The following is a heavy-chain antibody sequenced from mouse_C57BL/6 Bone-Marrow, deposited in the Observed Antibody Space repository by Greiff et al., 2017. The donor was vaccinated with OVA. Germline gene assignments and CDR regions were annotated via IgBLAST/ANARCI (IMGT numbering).Heavy chain of an antibody. CDR2: IDPSDSYT. D-gene: IGHD1-1*01. J-gene: IGHJ1*03. Sequence: VQLQQPGAELVMPGASVKLSCKASGYTFTSYWMHWVKQRPGQGLEWIGEIDPSDSYTNYNQKFKGKSTLTVDKSSSTAYMQLSSLTSEDSAVYYCARENYYGSSYWCFEVWGTGTTVTVSS. CDR1: GYTFTSYW. V-gene: IGHV1-69*01. CDR3: ARENYYGSSYWCFEV.